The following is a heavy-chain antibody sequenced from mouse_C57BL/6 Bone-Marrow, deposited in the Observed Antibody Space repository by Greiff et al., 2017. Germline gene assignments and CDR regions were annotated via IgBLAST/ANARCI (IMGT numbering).Heavy chain of an antibody. CDR1: GFTFSDYY. V-gene: IGHV5-16*01. CDR2: INYDGSST. J-gene: IGHJ4*01. Sequence: EVNVVESEGGLVQPGSSMKLSCTASGFTFSDYYMAWVRQVPEKGLEWVANINYDGSSTYYLDSLKSRFIISRDNAKNILYLQMSSLKSEDTATYYCARDGNSNYVAMDYWGQGTSVTVSS. CDR3: ARDGNSNYVAMDY. D-gene: IGHD2-5*01.